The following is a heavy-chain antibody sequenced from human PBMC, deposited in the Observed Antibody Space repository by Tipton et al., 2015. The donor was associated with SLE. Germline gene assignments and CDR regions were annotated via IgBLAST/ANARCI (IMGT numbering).Heavy chain of an antibody. CDR1: GGSISSYY. D-gene: IGHD6-19*01. V-gene: IGHV4-59*12. CDR3: ARDVWQWLDY. CDR2: IYYSGST. Sequence: TLSLTCTASGGSISSYYWSWIRQPPGKGLEWIGYIYYSGSTNYNPSLKSRVTISVDTSKNQFSLKLSSVTAADTAVYYCARDVWQWLDYWGQGTLVTVSS. J-gene: IGHJ4*02.